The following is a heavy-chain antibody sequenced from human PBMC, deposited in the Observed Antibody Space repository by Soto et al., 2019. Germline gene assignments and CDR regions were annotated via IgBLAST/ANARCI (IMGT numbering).Heavy chain of an antibody. V-gene: IGHV5-51*01. Sequence: GESLKISCKGSGYSFTTCWIGWVRQMPGKGLEGMVIIYPGDSDTRYSPSFQGQVTISADKSISTAYLQWSSLKASDTAMYYCATATPSLSITVTFAFDIWCQGTMVTVSS. CDR1: GYSFTTCW. CDR3: ATATPSLSITVTFAFDI. CDR2: IYPGDSDT. J-gene: IGHJ3*02. D-gene: IGHD4-17*01.